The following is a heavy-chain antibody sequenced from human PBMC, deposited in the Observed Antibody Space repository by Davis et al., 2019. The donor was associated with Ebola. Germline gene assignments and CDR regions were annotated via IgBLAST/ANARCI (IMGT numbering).Heavy chain of an antibody. Sequence: SVKVSCKASGYTFTSYGISWVRQAPGQGLEWMGRIIPILGIANYAQKFQGRVTITADESTSTAYMELSSLRSEDTAVYYCARLKAEYYYDSSGYSLAIGGFDYWGQGTLVTVSS. CDR3: ARLKAEYYYDSSGYSLAIGGFDY. V-gene: IGHV1-69*04. D-gene: IGHD3-22*01. J-gene: IGHJ4*02. CDR2: IIPILGIA. CDR1: GYTFTSYG.